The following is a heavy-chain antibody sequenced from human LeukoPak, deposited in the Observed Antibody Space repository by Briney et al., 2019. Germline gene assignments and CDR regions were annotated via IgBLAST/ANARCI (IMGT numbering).Heavy chain of an antibody. J-gene: IGHJ6*03. Sequence: TLSLTCTVSGGSISSGGYYWSWIRQHPGQGLAWIGYIYYSGSTYYNPSLKSRVTISVDTSKNHFSLKLSSVTAADTAVYYCARTPDNHYYYMDVWGKGTTVTVSS. CDR2: IYYSGST. CDR3: ARTPDNHYYYMDV. V-gene: IGHV4-31*03. D-gene: IGHD3-22*01. CDR1: GGSISSGGYY.